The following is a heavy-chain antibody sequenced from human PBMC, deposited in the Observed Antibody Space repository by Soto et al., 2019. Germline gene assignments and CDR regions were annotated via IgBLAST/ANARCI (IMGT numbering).Heavy chain of an antibody. J-gene: IGHJ6*02. CDR2: ISSSSSYI. Sequence: GGSLRLSCAASGFPFSSYSMNWVRPAPGKGLEWVSSISSSSSYIYYADSVKGRFTISRDNAKNSLYLQMNSPRAEDTAVYYCASVRVDTAMVKYYYYYYGMDVWDQGTTVTVSS. V-gene: IGHV3-21*01. D-gene: IGHD5-18*01. CDR3: ASVRVDTAMVKYYYYYYGMDV. CDR1: GFPFSSYS.